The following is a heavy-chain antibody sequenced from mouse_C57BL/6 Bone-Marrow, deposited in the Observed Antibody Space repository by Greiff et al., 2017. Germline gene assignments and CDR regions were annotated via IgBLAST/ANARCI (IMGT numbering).Heavy chain of an antibody. CDR3: AREGWFYFDY. D-gene: IGHD2-3*01. CDR2: IDPSDSYT. Sequence: QVQLQQPGAELVIPGASVKLSCKASGYTFTSYWMHWVKQRPGQGLEWIGEIDPSDSYTNYNQKFKGKSTWTVDKSSSTAYMQLSSLTSEDSAVYYCAREGWFYFDYWGQGTTLTVSS. J-gene: IGHJ2*01. V-gene: IGHV1-69*01. CDR1: GYTFTSYW.